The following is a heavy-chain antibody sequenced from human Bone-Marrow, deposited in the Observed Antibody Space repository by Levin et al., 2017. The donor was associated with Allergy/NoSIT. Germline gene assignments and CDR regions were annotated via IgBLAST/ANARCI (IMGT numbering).Heavy chain of an antibody. J-gene: IGHJ4*02. CDR2: ISYDGSNK. Sequence: GESLKISCAASGFTFSSYAMHWVRQAPGKGLEWVAVISYDGSNKYYADSVKGRFTISRDNSKNTLYLQMNSLRAEDTAVYYCARGSGTNDYGDYCDYWGQGTLVTVSS. D-gene: IGHD4-17*01. V-gene: IGHV3-30-3*01. CDR1: GFTFSSYA. CDR3: ARGSGTNDYGDYCDY.